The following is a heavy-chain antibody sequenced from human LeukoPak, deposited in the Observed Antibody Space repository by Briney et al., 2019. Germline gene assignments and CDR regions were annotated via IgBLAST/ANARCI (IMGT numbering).Heavy chain of an antibody. CDR1: GFTFSSYG. CDR2: IRYDGSNK. Sequence: GGSLRLSCAASGFTFSSYGMHWVRQAPGKGLEWVAFIRYDGSNKYYADSVKGRFTISRDNSKSTLYLQMNGLRAEDSAVYYCAKSYLWFGELSHFDYWGQGTLVTVSS. D-gene: IGHD3-10*01. V-gene: IGHV3-30*02. J-gene: IGHJ4*02. CDR3: AKSYLWFGELSHFDY.